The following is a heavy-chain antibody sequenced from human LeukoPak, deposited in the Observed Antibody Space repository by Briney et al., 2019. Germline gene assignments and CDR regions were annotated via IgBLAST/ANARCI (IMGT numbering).Heavy chain of an antibody. CDR2: IKPDGSEE. D-gene: IGHD5-12*01. CDR3: LSGGDIGGDS. CDR1: GFTISNYW. Sequence: PGGSLGLSCAASGFTISNYWINWVRQAPGKGLDWVAKIKPDGSEEGYGDSVKGRFSISRDNAKNSVFLQMNSLRVEDTAVYYCLSGGDIGGDSWGQGTLVTVSS. J-gene: IGHJ4*02. V-gene: IGHV3-7*05.